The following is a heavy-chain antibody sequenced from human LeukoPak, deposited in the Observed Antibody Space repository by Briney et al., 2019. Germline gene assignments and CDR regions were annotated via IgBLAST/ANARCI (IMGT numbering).Heavy chain of an antibody. D-gene: IGHD6-13*01. CDR3: ARGAWSSSWSGDDAFDI. CDR2: TYYRSKWYN. J-gene: IGHJ3*02. Sequence: SQTLSLTCTISGDSVSSNSAAWNWIRQSPSRGLEWLGRTYYRSKWYNDYAVSVKSRITINPDTSKNQFSLQLNSVTPEDTAVYYCARGAWSSSWSGDDAFDIWGQGTMVTVSS. V-gene: IGHV6-1*01. CDR1: GDSVSSNSAA.